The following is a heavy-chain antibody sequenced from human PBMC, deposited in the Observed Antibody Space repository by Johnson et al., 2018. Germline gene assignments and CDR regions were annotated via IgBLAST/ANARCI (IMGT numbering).Heavy chain of an antibody. CDR3: AREGTGTQYAFDI. CDR1: GFTVRNNY. J-gene: IGHJ3*02. V-gene: IGHV3-66*02. Sequence: VQLVESGGGLVQPGGSLRLSCAASGFTVRNNYMNWVRQAPGEGLEWVSVIYTDGSTYSADSVQGRFTLSRDSSKNTLYLQMNSVRAEDTAAYYCAREGTGTQYAFDIWGQGTMVTVSS. CDR2: IYTDGST. D-gene: IGHD3/OR15-3a*01.